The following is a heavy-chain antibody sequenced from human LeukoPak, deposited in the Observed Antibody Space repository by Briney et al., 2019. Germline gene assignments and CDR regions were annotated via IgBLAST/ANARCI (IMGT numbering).Heavy chain of an antibody. CDR1: GFIVSNNY. D-gene: IGHD1-26*01. CDR2: ISSRGTT. Sequence: GGFLRLSCAASGFIVSNNYMSWARQAPGKGLEWVSIISSRGTTYYADSVKGRFTISRDNSQNTLYLQMNSLRAEDTAVYYCATRGRSGYYYGMDVWGLGTTVTVSS. V-gene: IGHV3-66*01. CDR3: ATRGRSGYYYGMDV. J-gene: IGHJ6*02.